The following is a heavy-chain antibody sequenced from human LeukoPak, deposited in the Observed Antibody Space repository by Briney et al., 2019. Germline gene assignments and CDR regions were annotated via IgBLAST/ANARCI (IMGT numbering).Heavy chain of an antibody. CDR1: DFTVSSNY. Sequence: GGSLRLSCAASDFTVSSNYMSWVRQAPGKGLEWVSTIYSGGSTYYADSVKGRFTISRDNSKNTLYLQMNSLRAGDTAVYYCASHKAYRVFDVWGQGTMVIVSS. CDR2: IYSGGST. V-gene: IGHV3-66*02. D-gene: IGHD3-16*01. J-gene: IGHJ3*01. CDR3: ASHKAYRVFDV.